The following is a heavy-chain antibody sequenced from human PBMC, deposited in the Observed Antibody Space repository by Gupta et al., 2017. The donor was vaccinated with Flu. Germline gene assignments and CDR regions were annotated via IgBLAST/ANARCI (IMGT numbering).Heavy chain of an antibody. CDR2: IWYDGSNK. V-gene: IGHV3-33*01. CDR3: ARGGQYQLSRENY. D-gene: IGHD2-2*01. J-gene: IGHJ4*02. Sequence: QVQLVESGGGGVQPGTSLRLSGVGDGSSFGSYGMNWVRQAPGKGLEVVAIIWYDGSNKYYADSVKGRFTISRDHSKTTLFFQMNSLRAEDTAVYYCARGGQYQLSRENYWGQGTLVTVSS. CDR1: GSSFGSYG.